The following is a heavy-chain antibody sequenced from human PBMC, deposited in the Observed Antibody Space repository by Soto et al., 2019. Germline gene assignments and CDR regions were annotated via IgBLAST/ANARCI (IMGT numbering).Heavy chain of an antibody. J-gene: IGHJ4*02. Sequence: PSETLSLTCRVSGGSDSGYYWSWIRQPPGKGLEWIGFVFHSGTANYNPSLKNRVSISVDASKTQFSLRVSSVTAADTAVYFCARSGRTYATGWFDYWGQGTPVTVSS. D-gene: IGHD5-18*01. V-gene: IGHV4-59*02. CDR2: VFHSGTA. CDR3: ARSGRTYATGWFDY. CDR1: GGSDSGYY.